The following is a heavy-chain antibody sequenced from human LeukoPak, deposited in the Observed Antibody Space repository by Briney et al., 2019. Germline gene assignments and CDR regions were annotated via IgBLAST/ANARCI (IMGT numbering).Heavy chain of an antibody. V-gene: IGHV4-34*01. Sequence: SETLSLTCAVYGGSFSGYYWSWIRQPLGKGLEWIGEINHSGSTNYNPSLKSRVTISVDTSKNQFSLKLSSVTAADTAVYYCAREHIVVVPAAISIWFDPWGQGTLVTVSS. D-gene: IGHD2-2*01. CDR3: AREHIVVVPAAISIWFDP. J-gene: IGHJ5*02. CDR1: GGSFSGYY. CDR2: INHSGST.